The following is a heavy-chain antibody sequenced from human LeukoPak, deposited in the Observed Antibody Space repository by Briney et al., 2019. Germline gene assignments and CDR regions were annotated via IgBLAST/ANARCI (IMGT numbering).Heavy chain of an antibody. CDR3: ARDVSVATYYFDY. CDR2: MNPNSGNT. CDR1: GYTFTSYD. Sequence: ASVKVSCKASGYTFTSYDINWVRQATGQGLEWMGWMNPNSGNTGYAQKFQGRVTMTRNTSASTAYMDLSSLRSEDVAVYYCARDVSVATYYFDYWGQGTLVTVSS. J-gene: IGHJ4*02. D-gene: IGHD5-12*01. V-gene: IGHV1-8*01.